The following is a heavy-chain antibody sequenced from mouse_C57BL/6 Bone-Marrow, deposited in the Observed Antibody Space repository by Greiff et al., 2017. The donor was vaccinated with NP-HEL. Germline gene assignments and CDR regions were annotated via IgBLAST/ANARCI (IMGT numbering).Heavy chain of an antibody. CDR1: GYTFTDYY. D-gene: IGHD2-4*01. J-gene: IGHJ2*01. Sequence: EVQLQQSGPVLVKPGATVKMSCKASGYTFTDYYMNWVKQSHGKSLEWIGVINPYNGGTSYNQKFKGKATLTVDKSSSTAYMELNSLTSEDSAVYYCARGAGSDYDTSPFDYWGQGTTLTVSS. CDR2: INPYNGGT. V-gene: IGHV1-19*01. CDR3: ARGAGSDYDTSPFDY.